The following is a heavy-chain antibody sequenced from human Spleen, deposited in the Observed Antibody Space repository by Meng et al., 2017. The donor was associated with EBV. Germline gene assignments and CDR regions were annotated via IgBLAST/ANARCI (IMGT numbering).Heavy chain of an antibody. CDR2: IYYSGNT. CDR1: GGSISRSSYY. CDR3: ATDGECSGGGCRPHNWFDP. J-gene: IGHJ5*02. Sequence: QLQLQDSGPGLVRPSETLSLHCTVSGGSISRSSYYWGWIRQPPGEGLEWIGNIYYSGNTKYNPPLTSRATISLDMSKNQFSLKLSSVTAADTAVYYCATDGECSGGGCRPHNWFDPWGRGTLVTVSS. V-gene: IGHV4-39*07. D-gene: IGHD2-15*01.